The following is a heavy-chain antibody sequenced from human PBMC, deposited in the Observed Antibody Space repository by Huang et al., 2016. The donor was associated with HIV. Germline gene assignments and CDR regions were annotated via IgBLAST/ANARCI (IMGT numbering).Heavy chain of an antibody. Sequence: QVQLVESGGGVVQPGTSLRLSCAASGFIFSNFGMNWVRQAPGKGLEGVAVISDDGRSERYPDSVKGRVTISRDNDKNTLSLEMNRLRHDDTAVYYCAKESRWFSDFDQWGQGTLVTVSS. CDR1: GFIFSNFG. J-gene: IGHJ5*02. D-gene: IGHD2-15*01. CDR2: ISDDGRSE. V-gene: IGHV3-30*18. CDR3: AKESRWFSDFDQ.